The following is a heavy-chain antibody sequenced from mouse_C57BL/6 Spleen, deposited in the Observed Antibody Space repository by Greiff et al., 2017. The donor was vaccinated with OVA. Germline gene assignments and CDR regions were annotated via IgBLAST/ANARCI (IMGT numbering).Heavy chain of an antibody. CDR3: ARSGKITTVVDYAMDY. CDR2: INPSNGGT. Sequence: QVQLQQPGTELVKPGASVKLSCKASGYTFTSYWMHWVKQRPGQGLEWIGNINPSNGGTNYNEKFKSKATLTVDKSSSTAYMQLSSLTSEESAVYYCARSGKITTVVDYAMDYWGQGTSVTVSS. J-gene: IGHJ4*01. D-gene: IGHD1-1*01. CDR1: GYTFTSYW. V-gene: IGHV1-53*01.